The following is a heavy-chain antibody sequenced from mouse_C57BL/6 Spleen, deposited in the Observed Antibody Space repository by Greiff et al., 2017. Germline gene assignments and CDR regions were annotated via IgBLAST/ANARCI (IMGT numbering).Heavy chain of an antibody. CDR3: ARNSNYAWFAY. D-gene: IGHD2-5*01. J-gene: IGHJ3*01. CDR2: IYPRSGNT. V-gene: IGHV1-81*01. Sequence: QVQLQQSGAELARPGASVKLSCKASGYTFTSYGISWVKQRTGQGLEWIGEIYPRSGNTYYNEKFKGKATLTADKSSSTAYMELRSLTSEDSAVDFCARNSNYAWFAYWGQGTLVTVSA. CDR1: GYTFTSYG.